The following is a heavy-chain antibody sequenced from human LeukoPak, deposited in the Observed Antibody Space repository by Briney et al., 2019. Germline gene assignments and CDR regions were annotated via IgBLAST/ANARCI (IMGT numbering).Heavy chain of an antibody. CDR1: GFTFSSCA. CDR3: VRAGWLLPQDIFDI. V-gene: IGHV3-30*04. Sequence: PGGSLRLSCAASGFTFSSCAMHWVRQAPGKGLEWVAVISYDGSNKYYADSVKGRFTISRDNSKNTLYLQMNSLRVADTAVYYCVRAGWLLPQDIFDIWGQGTMVTVSS. D-gene: IGHD3-22*01. J-gene: IGHJ3*02. CDR2: ISYDGSNK.